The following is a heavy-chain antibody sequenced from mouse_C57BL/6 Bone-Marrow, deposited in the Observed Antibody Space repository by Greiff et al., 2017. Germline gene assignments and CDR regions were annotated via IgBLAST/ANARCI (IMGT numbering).Heavy chain of an antibody. CDR3: ARVEGPGQLRRPAY. CDR1: GYTFTGYW. D-gene: IGHD3-2*02. J-gene: IGHJ3*01. V-gene: IGHV1-9*01. CDR2: ILPGSGST. Sequence: QVQLQQSGAELMKPGASVKLSCKATGYTFTGYWIEWVKQRPGHGLEWIGEILPGSGSTNYNEKFKGKATFTADTSSTTAYMQLSSLTTENSAIXYCARVEGPGQLRRPAYWGQGTLVTVSA.